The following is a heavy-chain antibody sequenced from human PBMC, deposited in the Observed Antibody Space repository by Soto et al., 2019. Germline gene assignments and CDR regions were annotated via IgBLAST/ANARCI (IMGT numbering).Heavy chain of an antibody. CDR2: FFIRGST. CDR3: AADRGGGGRAFDY. J-gene: IGHJ4*02. D-gene: IGHD3-16*01. V-gene: IGHV4-4*07. Sequence: QVQIQESGPGLVKASDTLSLTCTVSGVSITSFFWNWVRQPAWGPLEWIGRFFIRGSTTYNPSLKSRLILSADTSKNQLSLKLTSVTDADTAVYYCAADRGGGGRAFDYWVQGTLAAVYS. CDR1: GVSITSFF.